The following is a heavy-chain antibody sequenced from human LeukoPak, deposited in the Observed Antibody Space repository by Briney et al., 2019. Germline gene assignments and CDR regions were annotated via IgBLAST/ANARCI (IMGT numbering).Heavy chain of an antibody. CDR3: AREMAVVVKSAFDI. V-gene: IGHV3-48*01. CDR2: IGTTSGAI. J-gene: IGHJ3*02. CDR1: GFTFNAFG. D-gene: IGHD3-22*01. Sequence: GGSLRLSCAASGFTFNAFGMNWVRQAPGKGLEWVSYIGTTSGAIYYADSVKGRFTISRDSAKNSLYLQMNSLRAEDTAVYYCAREMAVVVKSAFDIWGQGTMVTVSS.